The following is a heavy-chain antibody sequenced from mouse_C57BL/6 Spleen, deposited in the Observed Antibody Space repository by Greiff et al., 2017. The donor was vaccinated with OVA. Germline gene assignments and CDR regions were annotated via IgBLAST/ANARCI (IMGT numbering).Heavy chain of an antibody. CDR1: GYTFTSYW. D-gene: IGHD2-5*01. CDR2: IYPGSGST. J-gene: IGHJ4*01. Sequence: QVHVKQPGAELVKPGASVKMSCKASGYTFTSYWITWVKQRPGQGLEWIGDIYPGSGSTNYNEKFKSKATLTVDTSSSTAYMQLSSLTSEDSAVYYCAGTLLTRGYYYAMDYWGQGTSVTVSS. V-gene: IGHV1-55*01. CDR3: AGTLLTRGYYYAMDY.